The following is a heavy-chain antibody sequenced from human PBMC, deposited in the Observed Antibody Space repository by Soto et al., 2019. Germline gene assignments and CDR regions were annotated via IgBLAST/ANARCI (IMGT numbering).Heavy chain of an antibody. J-gene: IGHJ5*02. CDR3: VRDRYSSSGWLDP. V-gene: IGHV6-1*01. D-gene: IGHD3-10*01. CDR1: GDSVSSYSAA. CDR2: TYYRSRFFS. Sequence: SQTLSLTCAISGDSVSSYSAAWNWIRQSPSGGLEWLGRTYYRSRFFSDYAESVKSRIIINPDTSKNQFSLQLKSVTPEDTAVYYWVRDRYSSSGWLDPWGKGPPVTVAS.